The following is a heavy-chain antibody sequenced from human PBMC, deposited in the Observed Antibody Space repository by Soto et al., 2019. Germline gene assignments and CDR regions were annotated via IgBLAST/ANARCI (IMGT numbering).Heavy chain of an antibody. CDR2: IFDDGINK. D-gene: IGHD3-16*01. CDR1: GFTFTEHG. CDR3: ARDHKRVGGYNWFDA. V-gene: IGHV3-33*01. J-gene: IGHJ5*02. Sequence: QVQLVESGGGVVQPGKSLRLSCVASGFTFTEHGMHWVRQAPGKGLEWVAVIFDDGINKYYADSVKGRFTISRDTSKSTLYLHMNSLSAEDTAVYYCARDHKRVGGYNWFDAWGQGTLVTVSS.